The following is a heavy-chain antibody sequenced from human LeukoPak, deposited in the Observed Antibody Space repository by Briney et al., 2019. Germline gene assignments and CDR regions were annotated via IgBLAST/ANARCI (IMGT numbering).Heavy chain of an antibody. V-gene: IGHV3-53*01. J-gene: IGHJ4*02. CDR2: IYGGGST. Sequence: PGGSLRLSCAASGFTVSSNYMSWVRQAPGKGLEWVSVIYGGGSTDYADSVKGRFTISRDNLKNTLYLQMNSLRAEDTAVYYCARGSFLITFGGFIGWGQGALVTVSS. D-gene: IGHD3-16*02. CDR3: ARGSFLITFGGFIG. CDR1: GFTVSSNY.